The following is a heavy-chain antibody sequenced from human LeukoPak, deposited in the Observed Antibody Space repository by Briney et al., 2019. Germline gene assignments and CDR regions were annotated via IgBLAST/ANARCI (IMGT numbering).Heavy chain of an antibody. CDR1: GGSISSYY. Sequence: PSETLSLTCTVSGGSISSYYWSWIRQPPGQGLEWIGYIYYSGSTNYNPSLKSRVTISVDTSKNQFSLNLSSVTAADTAVYYCARGVPGAVRGLLWGQGTLVTVSS. J-gene: IGHJ4*02. CDR2: IYYSGST. V-gene: IGHV4-59*01. CDR3: ARGVPGAVRGLL. D-gene: IGHD3-10*01.